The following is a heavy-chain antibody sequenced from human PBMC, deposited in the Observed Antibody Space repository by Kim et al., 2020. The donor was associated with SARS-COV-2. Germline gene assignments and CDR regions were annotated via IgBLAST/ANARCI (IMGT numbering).Heavy chain of an antibody. V-gene: IGHV3-74*03. CDR2: K. Sequence: KTYAASVKGRVTISRDNAKNTLYLHMTSLRVEDTAVYYCARGSHSTPDVWGQGTTVTVS. J-gene: IGHJ6*02. CDR3: ARGSHSTPDV. D-gene: IGHD2-15*01.